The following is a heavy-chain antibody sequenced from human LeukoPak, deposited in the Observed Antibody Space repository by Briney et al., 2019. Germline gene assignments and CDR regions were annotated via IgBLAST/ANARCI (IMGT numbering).Heavy chain of an antibody. V-gene: IGHV1-18*01. CDR2: ISAYNGNT. J-gene: IGHJ4*02. Sequence: RAASVKVSCKASGCTFTSYGISWVRQAPGQGLEWMGWISAYNGNTNYAQKLQDRVTMTTDTSTSTAYMELGSLRSDDTAVYYCARGSSYGFSMGYWGQGTLVTVSS. D-gene: IGHD5-18*01. CDR1: GCTFTSYG. CDR3: ARGSSYGFSMGY.